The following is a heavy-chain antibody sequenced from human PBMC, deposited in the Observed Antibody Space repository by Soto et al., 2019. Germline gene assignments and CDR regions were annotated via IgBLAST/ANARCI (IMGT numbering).Heavy chain of an antibody. Sequence: GGSLRLSCAASGSTFSSYAMHWVRQAPGKGLEYVSGISSNGGSTNYANSVKGRFTISRDNSKNTLYLQMGSLRAEDTAVYYRAREPEGLDYWGPGTLVTVSS. CDR2: ISSNGGST. CDR3: AREPEGLDY. J-gene: IGHJ4*02. V-gene: IGHV3-64*01. CDR1: GSTFSSYA.